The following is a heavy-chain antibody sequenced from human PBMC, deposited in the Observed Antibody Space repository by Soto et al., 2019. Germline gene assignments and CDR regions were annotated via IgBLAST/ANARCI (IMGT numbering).Heavy chain of an antibody. J-gene: IGHJ5*02. CDR1: GGSISSYY. CDR3: ARAAEGEWKVGLNWFDP. Sequence: SETLSLTCTVSGGSISSYYWSWIRQPPGKGLEWIGYIYYSGSTNYNPSLKSRDTISVETSKNQFSLKLSSVTAADTAVYYCARAAEGEWKVGLNWFDPWGQGTLVTVSS. CDR2: IYYSGST. D-gene: IGHD1-26*01. V-gene: IGHV4-59*01.